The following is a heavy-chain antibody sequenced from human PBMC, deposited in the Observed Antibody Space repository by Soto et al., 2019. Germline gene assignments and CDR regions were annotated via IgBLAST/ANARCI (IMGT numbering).Heavy chain of an antibody. D-gene: IGHD3-10*01. V-gene: IGHV3-23*01. J-gene: IGHJ5*02. Sequence: QLLQSGGGLVQPGGSLTLSCAASGFTFGTTDMSWVRRAPGEGVEWVSSIDGSGGITYYADSVKGRFTISKDNSRNTVYLQMNSLRGDDTALYYCVKNSGWFNTWGQGALVTVSS. CDR1: GFTFGTTD. CDR3: VKNSGWFNT. CDR2: IDGSGGIT.